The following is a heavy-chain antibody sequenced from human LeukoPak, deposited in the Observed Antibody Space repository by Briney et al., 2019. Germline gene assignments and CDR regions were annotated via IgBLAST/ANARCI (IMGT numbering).Heavy chain of an antibody. V-gene: IGHV1-18*01. D-gene: IGHD3-10*01. CDR1: GYTFTSYW. Sequence: GASVKVSCKASGYTFTSYWISWVRQAPGQGLEFMACIDHYSGNRNYAQKLQDRFTMTTDTATSTVYMELSSLRADDTAVYSCGRDRLSESSGSGRNCYFDLWGRGTLVTVSS. CDR3: GRDRLSESSGSGRNCYFDL. CDR2: IDHYSGNR. J-gene: IGHJ2*01.